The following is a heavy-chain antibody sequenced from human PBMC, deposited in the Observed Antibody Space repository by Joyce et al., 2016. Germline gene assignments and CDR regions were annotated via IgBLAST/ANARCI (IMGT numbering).Heavy chain of an antibody. CDR3: ARVFGFWGSSRPFDY. Sequence: EVQLVESGGGVVRPGGSLRLSCAASGFTFDDYGMRWVRQAPGKGLEWVSGIFWNGGNTSYADSVKGRFTISRDNAKNSLYLQMNSLRAEDTALYYCARVFGFWGSSRPFDYWGQGTLVTVSS. CDR2: IFWNGGNT. J-gene: IGHJ4*02. D-gene: IGHD7-27*01. CDR1: GFTFDDYG. V-gene: IGHV3-20*04.